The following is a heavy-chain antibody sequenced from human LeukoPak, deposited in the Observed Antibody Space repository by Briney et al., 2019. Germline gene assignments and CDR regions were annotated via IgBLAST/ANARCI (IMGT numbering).Heavy chain of an antibody. D-gene: IGHD6-6*01. Sequence: ASVKVSCKASGYTFSSYDINWVRQATGQGLEWMGWMNPNSGNTAYAQKFQGRVTMSRDTSISTAYMELSSLRSEDTAVYYCARLPKYSRLLDYWGQGTLVTVSS. CDR1: GYTFSSYD. CDR3: ARLPKYSRLLDY. V-gene: IGHV1-8*02. CDR2: MNPNSGNT. J-gene: IGHJ4*02.